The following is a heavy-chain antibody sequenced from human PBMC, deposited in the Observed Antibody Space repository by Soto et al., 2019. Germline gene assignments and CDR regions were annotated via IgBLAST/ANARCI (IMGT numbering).Heavy chain of an antibody. D-gene: IGHD1-26*01. V-gene: IGHV3-72*01. CDR1: GFTFADYN. CDR3: ARDTGGSYDY. Sequence: EVQLVESGGGLVQPGGSLRLSCAASGFTFADYNMDWVRQVPGKGLEWVGRTRNRANSYAPEYAPSVKGRFTISRDDSKDSMYLQMNSLKIEDTAVYYCARDTGGSYDYWGQGALVTVSS. J-gene: IGHJ4*02. CDR2: TRNRANSYAP.